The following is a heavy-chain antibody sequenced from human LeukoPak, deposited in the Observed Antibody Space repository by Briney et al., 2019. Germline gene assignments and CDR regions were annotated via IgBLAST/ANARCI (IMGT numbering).Heavy chain of an antibody. J-gene: IGHJ4*02. CDR2: IYYSGST. D-gene: IGHD2-8*01. CDR1: GGSISSSSYY. V-gene: IGHV4-39*07. CDR3: ARVRVLMVYAMDY. Sequence: SETLSLTCTVSGGSISSSSYYWGWIRQPPGKGLEWIGSIYYSGSTYYNPSLKSRVTISVDTSKNQFSLKLSSVTAADTAVYYCARVRVLMVYAMDYWGQGTQVTVSS.